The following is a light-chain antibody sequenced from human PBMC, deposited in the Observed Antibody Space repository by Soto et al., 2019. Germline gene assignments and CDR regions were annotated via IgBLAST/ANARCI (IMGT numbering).Light chain of an antibody. V-gene: IGLV2-11*01. J-gene: IGLJ2*01. CDR2: DVS. CDR1: RCDVGGYKY. CDR3: CSYGGGRTPLG. Sequence: QSALTQPRSVSGSPGQSVAISCTGSRCDVGGYKYVSWYQQFPGKAPKLIIYDVSRRPSGVPDRFSGSKSGNTASLTISGLQAEDEGDYYCCSYGGGRTPLGFGGGTKLTVL.